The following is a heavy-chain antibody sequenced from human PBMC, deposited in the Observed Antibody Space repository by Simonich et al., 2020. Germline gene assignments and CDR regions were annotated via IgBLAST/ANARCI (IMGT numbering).Heavy chain of an antibody. J-gene: IGHJ4*02. CDR3: ARLPDY. CDR1: GGSISSSY. CDR2: IYYSGRT. Sequence: QVQLQESGPGLVKPSETLSLTCPVSGGSISSSYWSWIRQPPGKGLEWIGYIYYSGRTNYNPSRRSRVTISGDTSKNQFSLKLSSVTAADTAVYYCARLPDYWGQGTLVTVSS. V-gene: IGHV4-59*08.